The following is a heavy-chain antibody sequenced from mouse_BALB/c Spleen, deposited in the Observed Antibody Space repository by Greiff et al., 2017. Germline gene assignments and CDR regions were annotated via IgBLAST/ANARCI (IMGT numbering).Heavy chain of an antibody. CDR3: AREEVGGYYLDY. CDR1: GFAFSSYD. V-gene: IGHV5-12-1*01. D-gene: IGHD1-1*01. J-gene: IGHJ2*01. Sequence: EVKVVESGGGLVKPGGSLKLSCAASGFAFSSYDMSWVRQTPEKRLEWVAYISSGGGSTYYPDTVKGRFTISRDTAKNTLYLQMSSLKSEDTAMYYCAREEVGGYYLDYWGQGTTLTVAS. CDR2: ISSGGGST.